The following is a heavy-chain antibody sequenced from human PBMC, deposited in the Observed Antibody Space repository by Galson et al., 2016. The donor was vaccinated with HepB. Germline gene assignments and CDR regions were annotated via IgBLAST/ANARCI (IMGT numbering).Heavy chain of an antibody. V-gene: IGHV4-59*11. CDR3: ARVEFETEGFWFDP. J-gene: IGHJ5*02. D-gene: IGHD3-9*01. Sequence: QVQLQGSGPGLVKPSETLSLTCTVPGASITNHYWSWIRQPPGQGLEWIGYSYSGGTTTITPPPKSRGIMSVDTSKRQVSLNLSSAAAAETAVYYCARVEFETEGFWFDPWGQGTLVTVSS. CDR1: GASITNHY. CDR2: SYSGGTT.